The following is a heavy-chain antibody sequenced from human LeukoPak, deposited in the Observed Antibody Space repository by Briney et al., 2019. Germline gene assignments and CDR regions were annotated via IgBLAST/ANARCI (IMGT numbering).Heavy chain of an antibody. CDR1: GGSFSGYY. V-gene: IGHV4-34*01. J-gene: IGHJ4*02. CDR3: ARGVLLDY. CDR2: INHSGST. D-gene: IGHD3-10*01. Sequence: SETLSLTCAVYGGSFSGYYWSWIRQPPGKGPEWIGEINHSGSTNYNPSLKSRVTISVDTSKNQFSLKLSSVTAADTAVYYCARGVLLDYWGQGTLVTVSS.